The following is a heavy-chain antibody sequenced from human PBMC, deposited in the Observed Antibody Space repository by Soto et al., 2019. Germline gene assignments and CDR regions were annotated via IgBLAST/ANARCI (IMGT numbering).Heavy chain of an antibody. CDR3: ARDSSYYGSGSYTPMFPNWFDP. D-gene: IGHD3-10*01. J-gene: IGHJ5*02. Sequence: SETLSLTCAVYGGSFSGYYWSWIRQPPGKGLEWIGEINHSGSTNYNPSLKSRVTISVDTSKNQFSLKLSSVTAADTAVYYCARDSSYYGSGSYTPMFPNWFDPWGQGTLVTVSS. CDR2: INHSGST. CDR1: GGSFSGYY. V-gene: IGHV4-34*01.